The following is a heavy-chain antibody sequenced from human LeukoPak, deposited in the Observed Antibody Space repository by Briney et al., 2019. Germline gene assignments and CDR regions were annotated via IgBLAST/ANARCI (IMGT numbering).Heavy chain of an antibody. Sequence: GGSLRLSCAASEYTFRSHVMSWVRQAPGKGLEWISAIVGSGSTTHYADSVKGRFTISRDNSKNTLYLQMNSLRADDTALYYCAREGSSHDAFDIWGQGTVVTVSS. CDR2: IVGSGSTT. D-gene: IGHD3-10*01. J-gene: IGHJ3*02. CDR1: EYTFRSHV. V-gene: IGHV3-23*01. CDR3: AREGSSHDAFDI.